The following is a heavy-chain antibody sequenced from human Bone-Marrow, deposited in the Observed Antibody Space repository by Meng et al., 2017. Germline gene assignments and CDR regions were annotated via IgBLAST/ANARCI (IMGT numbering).Heavy chain of an antibody. J-gene: IGHJ6*02. D-gene: IGHD2-15*01. CDR3: ARCRIAVAATNFYYYYYYGMDV. CDR2: ISSSSSYI. V-gene: IGHV3-21*01. CDR1: GFTFSSYS. Sequence: GGSLRLSCAASGFTFSSYSMNWVRQAPGKGLEWVSSISSSSSYIYYADSMKGRFTISRDNAKNSLYLQMNSLRAEDTAVYYCARCRIAVAATNFYYYYYYGMDVWGQGTTVTVSS.